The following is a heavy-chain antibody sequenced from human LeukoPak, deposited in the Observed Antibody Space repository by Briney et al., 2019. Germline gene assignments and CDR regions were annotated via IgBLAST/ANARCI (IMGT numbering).Heavy chain of an antibody. CDR1: AGSISSYY. CDR3: ARGLYDSSGENAFDI. J-gene: IGHJ3*02. Sequence: SETLSLTCSVSAGSISSYYWSWIRQPPGKGLEWIGYIYYSGSTNYNPSLKSRVTISVDTSKNQFSLKLSSVTAADTAVYYCARGLYDSSGENAFDIWGQGTMVTVSS. CDR2: IYYSGST. D-gene: IGHD3-22*01. V-gene: IGHV4-59*01.